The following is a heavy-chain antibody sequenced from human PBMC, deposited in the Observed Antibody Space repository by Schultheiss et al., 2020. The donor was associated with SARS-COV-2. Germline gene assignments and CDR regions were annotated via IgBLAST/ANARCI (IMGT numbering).Heavy chain of an antibody. CDR2: IYYSGST. V-gene: IGHV4-59*01. CDR3: ARESGNYWFDP. J-gene: IGHJ5*02. CDR1: CGSISSYY. Sequence: SETLSLTCTVSCGSISSYYWSWIRQPPGKGLEWIGYIYYSGSTNYNPSLKSRVTISVDTSKNQFSLKLSSVTAADTAVYYCARESGNYWFDPWGQGTLVTVSS. D-gene: IGHD1-26*01.